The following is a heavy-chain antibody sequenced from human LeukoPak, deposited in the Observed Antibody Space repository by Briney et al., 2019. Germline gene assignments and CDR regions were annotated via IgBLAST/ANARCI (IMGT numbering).Heavy chain of an antibody. J-gene: IGHJ3*02. CDR3: SKDVILRALPPHHMFDI. CDR1: GFTFSSYA. V-gene: IGHV3-23*01. D-gene: IGHD2-21*01. Sequence: GGSLRLSCAASGFTFSSYAMSWVRQAPGKGLEWVSAISGSGGSTYYADSVKGRFTISRDNTKNTLYLQINSLRAEDTALYYWSKDVILRALPPHHMFDICGQERMVTLSS. CDR2: ISGSGGST.